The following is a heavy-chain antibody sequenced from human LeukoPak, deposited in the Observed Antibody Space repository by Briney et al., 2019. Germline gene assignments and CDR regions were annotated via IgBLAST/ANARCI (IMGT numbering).Heavy chain of an antibody. CDR1: GGTFSSYA. CDR3: ARDTYGDAFDI. CDR2: IIPILGIA. Sequence: SVKVSCKASGGTFSSYAISWVRQAPGQGLEWMGGIIPILGIANYAQKFQGRVTITADKSTSTAYMELSSLRSEDTAVYYCARDTYGDAFDIWGQGTMVTVSS. J-gene: IGHJ3*02. V-gene: IGHV1-69*10. D-gene: IGHD2/OR15-2a*01.